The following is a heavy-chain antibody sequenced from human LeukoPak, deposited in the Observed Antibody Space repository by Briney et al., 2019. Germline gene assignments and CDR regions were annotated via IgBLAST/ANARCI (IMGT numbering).Heavy chain of an antibody. CDR1: GGTLSSYA. Sequence: SVKVSCKTSGGTLSSYAISWVRQAPGQGLVWMGGIIPMSGSATYAQNFQGRVTITTDESTRTVFLELSSLRSEDTAVYYCARVGSGSYRDSDYWGQGTLVSVSS. V-gene: IGHV1-69*05. CDR2: IIPMSGSA. J-gene: IGHJ4*02. D-gene: IGHD3-10*01. CDR3: ARVGSGSYRDSDY.